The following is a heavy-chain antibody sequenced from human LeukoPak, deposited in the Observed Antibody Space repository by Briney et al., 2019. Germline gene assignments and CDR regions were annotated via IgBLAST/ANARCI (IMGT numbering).Heavy chain of an antibody. CDR3: ARDKAHGYGRYFDP. Sequence: SETLSLTCSVAGGSISTYYWNWIRQIPGKGLEWIGHISNGNTDYNPSLKSRVTISVDTSKNQFSLRLTSVTAADTAVYYCARDKAHGYGRYFDPWGQGALVIVSS. CDR1: GGSISTYY. D-gene: IGHD5-18*01. CDR2: ISNGNT. V-gene: IGHV4-59*01. J-gene: IGHJ5*02.